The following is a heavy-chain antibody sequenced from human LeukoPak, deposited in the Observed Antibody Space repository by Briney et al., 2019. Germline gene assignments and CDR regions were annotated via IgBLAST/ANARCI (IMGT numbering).Heavy chain of an antibody. CDR2: INPNSGGT. CDR3: ARDADHYGDYGPYFDY. Sequence: ASVKVSCKASGYTFTGSYMHWVRQAPGQGLEWMGWINPNSGGTNYAQKFQGRVTMTRDTSISTAYMELSSLRSEDTAVYYCARDADHYGDYGPYFDYWGQGTLVTVSS. V-gene: IGHV1-2*02. J-gene: IGHJ4*02. D-gene: IGHD4-17*01. CDR1: GYTFTGSY.